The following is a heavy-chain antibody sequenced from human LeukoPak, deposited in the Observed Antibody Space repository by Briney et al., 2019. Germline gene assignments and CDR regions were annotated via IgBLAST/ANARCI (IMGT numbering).Heavy chain of an antibody. CDR2: ISSSSSYI. D-gene: IGHD3-16*02. J-gene: IGHJ4*02. V-gene: IGHV3-21*01. CDR1: GFTFSSYS. Sequence: PGGSLRLSCAASGFTFSSYSMNWVRQAPGKGLEWVSSISSSSSYIYYADSVKCRFTISRDNAKNSLYLQMNSLRAEDTAVYYCARYAKSYYFDYWGQGTLVTVSS. CDR3: ARYAKSYYFDY.